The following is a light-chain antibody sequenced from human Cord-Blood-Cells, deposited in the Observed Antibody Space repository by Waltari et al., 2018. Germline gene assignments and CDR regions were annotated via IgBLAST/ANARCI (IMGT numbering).Light chain of an antibody. J-gene: IGKJ1*01. V-gene: IGKV1-5*01. Sequence: DIQMTQSPSTLSASVGDRVTITCRASQSISSWLAWYQQKPGKAPKLLIYDASSLESGVPSRFSVSGSGTEFTLTIISLQPDDFATYYCQQYNSYGTFCQGTKVEIK. CDR2: DAS. CDR3: QQYNSYGT. CDR1: QSISSW.